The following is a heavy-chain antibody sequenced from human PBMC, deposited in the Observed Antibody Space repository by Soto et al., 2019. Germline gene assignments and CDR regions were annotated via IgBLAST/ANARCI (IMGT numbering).Heavy chain of an antibody. V-gene: IGHV3-23*01. CDR3: AKSEVAYYDYVWVPFDY. CDR1: GFTFSSYA. D-gene: IGHD3-16*01. J-gene: IGHJ4*02. Sequence: GGSLRLSCAASGFTFSSYAMSWVRQAPGKGLEWVSAISGSGGSTYYADSVKGRFTISRDNSKNTLYLQMNSLRAEDTAVYYCAKSEVAYYDYVWVPFDYWGQGTLVTISS. CDR2: ISGSGGST.